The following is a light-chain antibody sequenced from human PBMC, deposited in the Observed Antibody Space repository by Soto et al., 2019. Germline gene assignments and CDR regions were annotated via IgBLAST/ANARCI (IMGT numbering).Light chain of an antibody. Sequence: EIVLTQSPATLSLSPGERATLSCGASQSVSDRLAWYQQKPGQAPRLLIFDASNRATGIPRRFSGSGSGTDFTLTISSLEPDDFATYYCQQRNFRPEVTFGGGTKVE. CDR1: QSVSDR. V-gene: IGKV3-11*01. J-gene: IGKJ4*01. CDR3: QQRNFRPEVT. CDR2: DAS.